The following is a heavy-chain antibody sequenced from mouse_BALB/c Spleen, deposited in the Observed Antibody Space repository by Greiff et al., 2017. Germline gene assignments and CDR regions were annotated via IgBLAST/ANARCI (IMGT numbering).Heavy chain of an antibody. V-gene: IGHV14-3*02. CDR1: GFNIKDTY. Sequence: EVKLVESGAELVKPGASVKLSCTASGFNIKDTYMHWVKQRPEQGLEWIGRIDPANGNTKYDPKFQGKATITADTSSNTAYLQLSSLTSEDTAVYYCARIYRYDFDYWGQGTTLTVSS. J-gene: IGHJ2*01. CDR3: ARIYRYDFDY. CDR2: IDPANGNT. D-gene: IGHD2-14*01.